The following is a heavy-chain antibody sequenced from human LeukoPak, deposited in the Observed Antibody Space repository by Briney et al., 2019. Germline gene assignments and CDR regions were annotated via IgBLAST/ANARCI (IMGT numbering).Heavy chain of an antibody. V-gene: IGHV3-30*03. CDR1: GFTFSSYG. CDR3: ATVSEY. CDR2: ISYDGSNK. J-gene: IGHJ4*02. D-gene: IGHD1-1*01. Sequence: GGSLRLSCAASGFTFSSYGMHWVRQAPGKGLEWVAVISYDGSNKYYADSVKGRFTISRDNSKNTLYLQMNSLRAEDTTVYYCATVSEYWGQGTLVTVSS.